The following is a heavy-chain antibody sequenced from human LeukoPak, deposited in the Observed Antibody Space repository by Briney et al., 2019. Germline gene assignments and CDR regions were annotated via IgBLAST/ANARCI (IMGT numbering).Heavy chain of an antibody. D-gene: IGHD4-17*01. J-gene: IGHJ4*02. Sequence: PSETLSLTCAVYGGSFSGYYWSWIRQPPGKGLEWIGEINHSGSTNYNPSLKSRVTISVDTSKRQFSLKLSSVTAADTAVYYCASQKNYGDDTSDYWGQGTLVTVSS. V-gene: IGHV4-34*01. CDR2: INHSGST. CDR1: GGSFSGYY. CDR3: ASQKNYGDDTSDY.